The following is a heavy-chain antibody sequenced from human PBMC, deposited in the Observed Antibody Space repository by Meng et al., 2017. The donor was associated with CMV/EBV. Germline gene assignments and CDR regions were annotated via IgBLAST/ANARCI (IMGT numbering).Heavy chain of an antibody. Sequence: ASVKVSCKASGYTFTGYYMHWVRQAPGQGLEWMGWINPNSGGTNYAQKFQGRVTMTRDTSISTAYMELSRLRSDDTAVYYCARGGGAAAIYYYYYYGMDVWGQGTTVTVSS. V-gene: IGHV1-2*02. CDR1: GYTFTGYY. J-gene: IGHJ6*02. CDR2: INPNSGGT. D-gene: IGHD6-13*01. CDR3: ARGGGAAAIYYYYYYGMDV.